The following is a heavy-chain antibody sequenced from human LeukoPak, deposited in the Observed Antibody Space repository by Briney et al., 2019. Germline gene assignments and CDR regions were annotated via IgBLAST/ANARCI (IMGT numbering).Heavy chain of an antibody. CDR1: GGSISSYY. CDR3: ARLGISSSLYYYYMDV. CDR2: IYYSGST. D-gene: IGHD6-6*01. Sequence: SETLSLTCTVSGGSISSYYWSWIRQPPGKGLEWIGYIYYSGSTNYNPSLKSRVTISVDTSKNQFSLKLSSVTAADTAVYYCARLGISSSLYYYYMDVWGKGTTVTISS. J-gene: IGHJ6*03. V-gene: IGHV4-59*01.